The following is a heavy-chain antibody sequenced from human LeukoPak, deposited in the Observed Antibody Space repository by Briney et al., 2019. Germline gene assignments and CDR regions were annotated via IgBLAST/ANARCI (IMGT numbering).Heavy chain of an antibody. CDR3: AELGITMIGGV. V-gene: IGHV3-48*04. J-gene: IGHJ6*04. Sequence: GGSLRLSCAASGFTFSSYTMNWVRQAPGKGLEWVSYISSSSSIIYYADSVKGRFTISRDNAKNSLYLQMNSLRAEDTAVYYCAELGITMIGGVWGKGTTVTISS. D-gene: IGHD3-10*02. CDR1: GFTFSSYT. CDR2: ISSSSSII.